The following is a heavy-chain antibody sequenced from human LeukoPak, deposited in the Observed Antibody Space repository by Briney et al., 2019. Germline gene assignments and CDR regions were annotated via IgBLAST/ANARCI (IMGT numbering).Heavy chain of an antibody. CDR1: GFTFSSYS. V-gene: IGHV3-21*01. CDR2: ISSSSSYI. Sequence: PGGSLRLSCAASGFTFSSYSMNWVRQAPGKGLEWVSSISSSSSYIYYADSVKGRFTISRDNAKNSLYLQMNSLRAEDTAVYYCARGPLGEYPYYFDYWGQGTLVTVSS. J-gene: IGHJ4*02. CDR3: ARGPLGEYPYYFDY. D-gene: IGHD3-10*01.